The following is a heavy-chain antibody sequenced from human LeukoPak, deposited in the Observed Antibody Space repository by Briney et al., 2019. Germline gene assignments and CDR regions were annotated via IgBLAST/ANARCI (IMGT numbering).Heavy chain of an antibody. V-gene: IGHV4-59*08. CDR3: ARRRAEGGSNGHYNWFDP. D-gene: IGHD6-13*01. CDR1: GDSITSYY. CDR2: ISYSGST. Sequence: SETLSLTCTVSGDSITSYYWSWLRQPPGKGLEWIGSISYSGSTNYTPSLKSRVTMSVDTTKNQFSLRLNSVTAADTAVYYCARRRAEGGSNGHYNWFDPWGQGTLVTAFS. J-gene: IGHJ5*02.